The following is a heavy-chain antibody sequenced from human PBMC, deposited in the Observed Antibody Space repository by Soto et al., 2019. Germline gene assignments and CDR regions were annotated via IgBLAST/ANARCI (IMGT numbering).Heavy chain of an antibody. CDR3: ARSVFP. Sequence: SETLCLTCTVSGGSIRSGGYYWNWIRQHPGKGLEWIGYIYYIGSTYYNPSLKSRVTISLDTSKNQFSLKLSSVTAADTAVYYCARSVFPWGQGTLVTVSS. CDR2: IYYIGST. J-gene: IGHJ5*02. CDR1: GGSIRSGGYY. V-gene: IGHV4-31*03.